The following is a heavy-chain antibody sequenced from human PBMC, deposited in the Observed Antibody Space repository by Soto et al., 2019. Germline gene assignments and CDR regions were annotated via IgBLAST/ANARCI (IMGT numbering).Heavy chain of an antibody. CDR2: ISWNSGSI. CDR3: AKALTRQWLAYYYYGMDV. D-gene: IGHD6-19*01. Sequence: EVQLVESGGGLVQPGRSLRLSCAASGFTFDDYAMHWVRQAPGKGLEWVSGISWNSGSIGYADSVKGRFTISRDNAKNSLYLQMNSLRAEDTALYYCAKALTRQWLAYYYYGMDVWGQGTTVTVSS. J-gene: IGHJ6*02. CDR1: GFTFDDYA. V-gene: IGHV3-9*01.